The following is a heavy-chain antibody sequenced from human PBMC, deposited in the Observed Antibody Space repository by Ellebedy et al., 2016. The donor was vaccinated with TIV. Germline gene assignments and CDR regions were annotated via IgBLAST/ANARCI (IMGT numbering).Heavy chain of an antibody. D-gene: IGHD3-22*01. V-gene: IGHV3-48*04. J-gene: IGHJ5*02. CDR1: GLNFSTYS. Sequence: GGSLRLXCAGSGLNFSTYSMNWVRQAPGKGLEWVGYISSTSTNIYHADSVKGRFSISRDNAKKSVFLLMDSLRAEDTAVYYCARVNDDDSGYYGRAWFDPWGQGTLVTVSS. CDR3: ARVNDDDSGYYGRAWFDP. CDR2: ISSTSTNI.